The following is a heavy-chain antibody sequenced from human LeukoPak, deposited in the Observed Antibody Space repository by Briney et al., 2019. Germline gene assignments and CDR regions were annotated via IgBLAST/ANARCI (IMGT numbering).Heavy chain of an antibody. CDR1: GSTFSSHS. D-gene: IGHD1-1*01. CDR2: VSSTGAST. CDR3: ARYWNDRYFDY. J-gene: IGHJ4*02. V-gene: IGHV3-23*01. Sequence: PGGSLRLSCAASGSTFSSHSMGWVRQAPGKGLEWVSVVSSTGASTFYADSVKGRFTISKDNSNNTLYLQLNSLRAEDTAVYFCARYWNDRYFDYWGQGSPVTVSS.